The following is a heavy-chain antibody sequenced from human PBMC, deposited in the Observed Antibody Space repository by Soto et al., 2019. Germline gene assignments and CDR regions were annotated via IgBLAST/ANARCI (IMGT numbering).Heavy chain of an antibody. CDR1: GDSITSSNW. CDR2: IYHSGAT. V-gene: IGHV4-4*02. J-gene: IGHJ4*02. D-gene: IGHD1-1*01. CDR3: ARDLGTGTDY. Sequence: QVQLQESGPGLVKPSGTLSLSCAVSGDSITSSNWWSWVRRAPGKGLEWVGKIYHSGATTYNPSLKSRATISVDPSNNHFSLKLTSVTAADTAVYLCARDLGTGTDYWGRGTLVTVAS.